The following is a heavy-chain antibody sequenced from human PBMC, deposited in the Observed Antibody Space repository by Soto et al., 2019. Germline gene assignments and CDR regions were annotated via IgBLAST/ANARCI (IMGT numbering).Heavy chain of an antibody. CDR1: GGSISNVNDC. D-gene: IGHD6-13*01. V-gene: IGHV4-30-4*01. Sequence: SETLSLTCIVSGGSISNVNDCWSWIRQRPDKGLEWIGHIYSGGSIYNNPSLTSRVTISVDTSKNQFSLQLSSVSAADTAVYYCARWHHDSSSLGWFDPWGQGTLVTVSS. J-gene: IGHJ5*02. CDR2: IYSGGSI. CDR3: ARWHHDSSSLGWFDP.